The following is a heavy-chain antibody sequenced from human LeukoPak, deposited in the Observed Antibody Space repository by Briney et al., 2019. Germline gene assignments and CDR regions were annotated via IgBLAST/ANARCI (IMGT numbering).Heavy chain of an antibody. D-gene: IGHD2-15*01. CDR3: ARTGGGSGY. CDR1: GFTFSNYA. CDR2: ISGSGRGGST. J-gene: IGHJ4*02. V-gene: IGHV3-23*01. Sequence: GGSLRLSCAASGFTFSNYAMSWVRQAPGKGLEWVSGISGSGRGGSTYYAGSVKGRFTISRDSSKNTLYLQMNRLRVEDTAIYYCARTGGGSGYWGQGTLVTVSS.